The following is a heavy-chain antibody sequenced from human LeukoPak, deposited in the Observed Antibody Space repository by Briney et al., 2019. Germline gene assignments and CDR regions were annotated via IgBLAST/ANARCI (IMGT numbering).Heavy chain of an antibody. D-gene: IGHD2-2*01. J-gene: IGHJ4*02. CDR3: ARTKPPCSSCLLLDY. Sequence: ASVKVSCKASGFTFTDYYIQWVLQAPGQGLEWMGWINPNNGDTKYAQKFQGLVTMSRDTSISTAYMELSRLTSDDTAIYYCARTKPPCSSCLLLDYWGQGTLVTVSS. CDR2: INPNNGDT. CDR1: GFTFTDYY. V-gene: IGHV1-2*02.